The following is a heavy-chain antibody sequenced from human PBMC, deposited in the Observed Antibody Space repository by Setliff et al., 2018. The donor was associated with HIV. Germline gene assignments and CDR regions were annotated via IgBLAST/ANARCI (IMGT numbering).Heavy chain of an antibody. Sequence: GASVKVSCKASGYIFTDYYMHWVRQAPGQELGWMGRINPNSGGTNYAQKFQGRVTITRDTSANTAYMELSSLRSEDTAVYYCARGSCSGCYLSDYWGLGTLVTVSS. J-gene: IGHJ4*02. CDR2: INPNSGGT. D-gene: IGHD6-19*01. V-gene: IGHV1-2*06. CDR1: GYIFTDYY. CDR3: ARGSCSGCYLSDY.